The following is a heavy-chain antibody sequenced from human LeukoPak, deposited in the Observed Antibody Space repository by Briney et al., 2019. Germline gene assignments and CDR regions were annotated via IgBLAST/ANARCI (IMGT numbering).Heavy chain of an antibody. CDR3: VRVLLVRGKSVLDY. J-gene: IGHJ4*02. Sequence: GGSLRLSCAASGFILSDHYIDWVRQAPGKGLEWVGRTRNKANSYTTEYAASVKGRFTISRDDSKNSVYLQMNSLKTEDTAVYYCVRVLLVRGKSVLDYWGQGTLVTVSS. CDR2: TRNKANSYTT. D-gene: IGHD3-10*01. V-gene: IGHV3-72*01. CDR1: GFILSDHY.